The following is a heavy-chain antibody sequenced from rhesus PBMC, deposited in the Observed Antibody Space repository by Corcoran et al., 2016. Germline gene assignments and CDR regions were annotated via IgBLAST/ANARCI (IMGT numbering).Heavy chain of an antibody. V-gene: IGHV4-165*01. J-gene: IGHJ5-1*01. D-gene: IGHD2-15*01. CDR3: ASSPPIFSRFDV. CDR2: ISGSSGST. CDR1: VGSFSGYY. Sequence: QVQLQESGPGLVKPSETLSLPCPVFVGSFSGYYLGWLRQPPGKGLEWIGYISGSSGSTDYNPSLKSRVTSSTDTSKNQFSLKLSSVTAADTAVYHCASSPPIFSRFDVWGPGVLVTVSS.